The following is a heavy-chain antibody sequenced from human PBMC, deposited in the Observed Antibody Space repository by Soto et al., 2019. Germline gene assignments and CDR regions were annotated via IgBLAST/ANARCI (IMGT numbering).Heavy chain of an antibody. CDR3: ARDTIVVVPAAIPKQYNWFDP. CDR2: IYYSGST. Sequence: PSETLSLTCTVSGGSISSGGYYWSWIRQHPGKGLEWIGYIYYSGSTYYNPSLKSRATISVDTSKNQFSLKLSSVTAADTAVYYCARDTIVVVPAAIPKQYNWFDPWGQGTLVTVSS. V-gene: IGHV4-31*03. CDR1: GGSISSGGYY. D-gene: IGHD2-2*02. J-gene: IGHJ5*02.